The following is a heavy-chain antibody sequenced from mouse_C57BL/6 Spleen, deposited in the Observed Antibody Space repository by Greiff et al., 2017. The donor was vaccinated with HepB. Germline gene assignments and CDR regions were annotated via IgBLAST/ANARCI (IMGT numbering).Heavy chain of an antibody. D-gene: IGHD2-4*01. CDR1: GFNIKDDY. Sequence: EVQLQESGAELVRPGASVKLSCTASGFNIKDDYMHWMKQRPEQGLEWIGWIDPENGDTEYASKFQGKATITADTSSNTAYLQLSSLTSEDTAVYYCTTGDYGWYFDVWGTGTTVTVSS. V-gene: IGHV14-4*01. CDR3: TTGDYGWYFDV. CDR2: IDPENGDT. J-gene: IGHJ1*03.